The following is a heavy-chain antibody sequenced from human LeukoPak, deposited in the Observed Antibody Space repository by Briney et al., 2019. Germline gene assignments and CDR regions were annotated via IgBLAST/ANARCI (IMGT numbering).Heavy chain of an antibody. Sequence: PGGSLRLSCAASGFTFNSYSMHWVRRAPGKGLEWVGRIKSKTDGGTTDYAAPVKGRFTISRDDSKNTLYLQMNSLKTEDTAVYYCTSLVGATTQEDYWGQGTLVTVSS. V-gene: IGHV3-15*01. CDR3: TSLVGATTQEDY. CDR1: GFTFNSYS. D-gene: IGHD1-26*01. J-gene: IGHJ4*02. CDR2: IKSKTDGGTT.